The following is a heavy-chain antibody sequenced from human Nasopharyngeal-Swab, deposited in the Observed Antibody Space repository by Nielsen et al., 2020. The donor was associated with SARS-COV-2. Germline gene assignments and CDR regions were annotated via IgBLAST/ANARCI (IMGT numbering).Heavy chain of an antibody. Sequence: GESLKISCAGSGFIFGDCAIHWVRQSSAKGLEWVAHTDKKANNYATEYAASVKGRFTISRDDSSNMAYLQMNRLNTEDTAVYYCTRDNGTYNWFDPWGQGALVTVSS. CDR1: GFIFGDCA. CDR3: TRDNGTYNWFDP. D-gene: IGHD3-10*01. J-gene: IGHJ5*02. CDR2: TDKKANNYAT. V-gene: IGHV3-73*01.